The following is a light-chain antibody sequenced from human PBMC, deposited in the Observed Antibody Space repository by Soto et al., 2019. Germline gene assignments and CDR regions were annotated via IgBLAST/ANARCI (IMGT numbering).Light chain of an antibody. CDR3: QPYNNWPLT. CDR2: GAS. CDR1: ESISRDY. V-gene: IGKV3-20*01. J-gene: IGKJ4*01. Sequence: EIVLTQSPGTLSLSPGQRATLSCRASESISRDYLAWYQQRLGQAPRLLIYGASSGATGIPDRFSGSGSGTDFTLTISRLEPEDFAIYYCQPYNNWPLTFGGGTKVDIK.